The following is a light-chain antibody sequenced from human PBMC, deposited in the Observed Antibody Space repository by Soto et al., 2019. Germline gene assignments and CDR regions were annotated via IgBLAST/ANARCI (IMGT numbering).Light chain of an antibody. CDR1: QSLLHSDGKTY. CDR3: MQSLELPRT. Sequence: VMTQTPISLSVTPGQPTSISCKSSQSLLHSDGKTYLSWYLQKPGQPPQLLISEVSNRFSGVPDRFSGSGSGTDFTQKISRVEADDVGVYYCMQSLELPRTFGQGTKVEIK. V-gene: IGKV2D-29*01. CDR2: EVS. J-gene: IGKJ1*01.